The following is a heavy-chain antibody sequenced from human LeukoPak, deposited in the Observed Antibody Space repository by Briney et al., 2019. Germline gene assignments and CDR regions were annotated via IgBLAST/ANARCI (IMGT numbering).Heavy chain of an antibody. J-gene: IGHJ5*02. V-gene: IGHV4-59*01. D-gene: IGHD6-6*01. CDR3: AREYSSSYGWFDP. CDR1: GGSISSYY. CDR2: IYYSGST. Sequence: SETLSLTCTVSGGSISSYYWSWIRRPPGKGLEWNGYIYYSGSTNYNPSLKSRVTISVDTSKNQFSLKLSSVTAADTAVYYCAREYSSSYGWFDPWGQGTLVTVSS.